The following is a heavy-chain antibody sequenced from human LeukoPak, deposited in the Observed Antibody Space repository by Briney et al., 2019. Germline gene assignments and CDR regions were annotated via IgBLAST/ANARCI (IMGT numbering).Heavy chain of an antibody. CDR1: LGTFSSYT. CDR3: AREYSPCNFDY. V-gene: IGHV1-69*04. CDR2: IIPILGIA. D-gene: IGHD6-13*01. J-gene: IGHJ4*02. Sequence: PVKVSCKASLGTFSSYTISWVRQAPGQGLEGMGRIIPILGIANYEQTFQGRVTITADKSTSTAYLELSSLRSEDTAVYYCAREYSPCNFDYWGQGTLVTVSS.